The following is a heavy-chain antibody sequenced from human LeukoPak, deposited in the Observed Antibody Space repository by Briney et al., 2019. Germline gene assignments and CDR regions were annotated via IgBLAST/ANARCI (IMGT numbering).Heavy chain of an antibody. D-gene: IGHD3-22*01. Sequence: PGGSLRLSCVASGFTFSSSAMSWVRQTPGKGPEWVAAIGGSGATKYHADSVRGRFTISRDNSKSTLYLQMNSLRVEDTAFYYCAKPGSGYHGGFDYWGQGTLVTVSS. V-gene: IGHV3-23*01. CDR1: GFTFSSSA. J-gene: IGHJ4*02. CDR3: AKPGSGYHGGFDY. CDR2: IGGSGATK.